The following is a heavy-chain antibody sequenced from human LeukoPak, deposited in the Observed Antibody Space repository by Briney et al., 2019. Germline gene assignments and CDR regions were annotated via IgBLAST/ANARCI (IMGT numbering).Heavy chain of an antibody. D-gene: IGHD3-10*01. V-gene: IGHV3-53*01. J-gene: IGHJ3*02. CDR2: IYSGGRT. CDR3: ARGLGRELDGAFDI. Sequence: GGSLRLSCATSGFIVSSNYMSWVRQAPGKGLEWVSVIYSGGRTYYADSVKGRFTISRDNSRNTLYLQMNSLRAEDTAVYYCARGLGRELDGAFDIWGQGTMVTVSS. CDR1: GFIVSSNY.